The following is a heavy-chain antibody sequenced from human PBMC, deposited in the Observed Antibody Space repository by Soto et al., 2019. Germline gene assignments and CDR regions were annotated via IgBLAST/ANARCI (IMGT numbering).Heavy chain of an antibody. J-gene: IGHJ6*02. CDR3: TTEGEPNPVYDCIVLMVYAIDV. CDR2: IKSKTDGGTT. V-gene: IGHV3-15*07. CDR1: GFIFINAW. Sequence: GGSLRLSCAASGFIFINAWMNWVRQAPWKGLEWVGRIKSKTDGGTTDYAAPVKGRFTISRDDSKNTLYLQMNSLKTEDTAVYYCTTEGEPNPVYDCIVLMVYAIDVCGQGTTVTVSS. D-gene: IGHD2-8*01.